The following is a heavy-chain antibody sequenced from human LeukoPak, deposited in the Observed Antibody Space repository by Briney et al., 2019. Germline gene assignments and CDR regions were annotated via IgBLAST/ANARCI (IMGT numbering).Heavy chain of an antibody. J-gene: IGHJ4*02. CDR1: GYTFTGYY. D-gene: IGHD2-15*01. V-gene: IGHV1-2*06. Sequence: ASVKVSCKASGYTFTGYYMHWVRQAPGQGGEWMGRINPNSGGTNYAQKFQGRVTMTRDTSISTAYMELSRLRSDDTAVYYCAMSRSAGIVVVVAARTVDWGQGTLVTVSS. CDR2: INPNSGGT. CDR3: AMSRSAGIVVVVAARTVD.